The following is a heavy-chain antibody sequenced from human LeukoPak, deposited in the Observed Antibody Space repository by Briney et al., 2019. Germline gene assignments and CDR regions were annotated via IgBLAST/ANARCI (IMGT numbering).Heavy chain of an antibody. CDR3: AREAPHYGDLNWFDP. CDR1: GGTFSSYA. CDR2: IIPIFGIA. J-gene: IGHJ5*02. D-gene: IGHD4-17*01. Sequence: SVKVSCKASGGTFSSYAISWVRQAPGQGLEWMGRIIPIFGIANYAQKFQGRVTITADKSTSTTYMELSSLRSEDTAVYYCAREAPHYGDLNWFDPWGQRTLVTVSS. V-gene: IGHV1-69*04.